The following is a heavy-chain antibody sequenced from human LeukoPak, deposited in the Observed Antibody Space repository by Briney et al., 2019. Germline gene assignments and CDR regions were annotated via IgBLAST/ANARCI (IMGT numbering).Heavy chain of an antibody. D-gene: IGHD4-17*01. V-gene: IGHV1-69*05. CDR2: IIPIFGTA. Sequence: SLKVSCKASGGTFCSYAISRGPQAPGQGLEWMGRIIPIFGTANYTQKLQGRVTITTDESTSTAYMELSSLRSEDTAVYYCARDTPRTVTTTRQKYNWFDPWGQGTLVTVSS. CDR1: GGTFCSYA. CDR3: ARDTPRTVTTTRQKYNWFDP. J-gene: IGHJ5*02.